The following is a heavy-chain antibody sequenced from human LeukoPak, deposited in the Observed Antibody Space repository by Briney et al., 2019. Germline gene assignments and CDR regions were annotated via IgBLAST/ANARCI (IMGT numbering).Heavy chain of an antibody. CDR1: GASIANSGYY. CDR3: ARDFHGGWYFDL. CDR2: IFHDGTT. V-gene: IGHV4-31*03. Sequence: SETLSLTCSVTGASIANSGYYWSWLRQLPGKGLEWIGYIFHDGTTYYNPSLKTRVIISIDTFKTHSSLSLISVTAADTAVYYCARDFHGGWYFDLWGRGTLVTVSS. D-gene: IGHD4-23*01. J-gene: IGHJ2*01.